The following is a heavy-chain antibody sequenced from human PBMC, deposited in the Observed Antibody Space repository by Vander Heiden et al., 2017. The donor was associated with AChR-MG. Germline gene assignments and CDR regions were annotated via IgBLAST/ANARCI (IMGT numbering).Heavy chain of an antibody. CDR2: ISYDGSNK. J-gene: IGHJ4*02. CDR3: ARGGQQLGSFDY. V-gene: IGHV3-30-3*01. CDR1: GSPCSSYA. D-gene: IGHD6-13*01. Sequence: VVQPGRSLRLSCAASGSPCSSYAMHWVRQAPGKGLGWVAVISYDGSNKYYADSVKGRFTISRDNSKNTLYLQMNSLRAEDTAVYYCARGGQQLGSFDYWGQGTLVTVSS.